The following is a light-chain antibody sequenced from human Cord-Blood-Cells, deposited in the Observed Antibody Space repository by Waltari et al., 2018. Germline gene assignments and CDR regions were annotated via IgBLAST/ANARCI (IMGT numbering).Light chain of an antibody. V-gene: IGKV1-8*01. CDR2: AAS. J-gene: IGKJ3*01. Sequence: AIRMTQSPSSFSASTGDRVPITCRASQGISSYLAWYQQKPGKAPKLLIYAASTLQSGVPSRFSGSGSGTDFTLTISCLQSEDFATYYCQQYYSYSFTFGPGTKVDI. CDR1: QGISSY. CDR3: QQYYSYSFT.